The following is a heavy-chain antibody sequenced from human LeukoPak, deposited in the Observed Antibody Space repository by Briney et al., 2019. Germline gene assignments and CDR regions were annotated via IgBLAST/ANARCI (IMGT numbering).Heavy chain of an antibody. V-gene: IGHV3-48*01. Sequence: PGGSLRLSCAASGFTFSSYSMTWVRQAPGKGLEWVSYISSSSSTIYYADSVKGRFTISRDNAKNSLYLQMNSLRAEDTAVYYCARDTTAVRPYYFDYWGQGTLVTVSS. J-gene: IGHJ4*02. D-gene: IGHD2-21*02. CDR3: ARDTTAVRPYYFDY. CDR1: GFTFSSYS. CDR2: ISSSSSTI.